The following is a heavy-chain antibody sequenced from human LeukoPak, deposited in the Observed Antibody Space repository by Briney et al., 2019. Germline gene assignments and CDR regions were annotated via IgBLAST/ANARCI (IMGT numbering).Heavy chain of an antibody. CDR2: MNPNSGNT. V-gene: IGHV1-8*01. D-gene: IGHD3-22*01. CDR3: ARVSDGTSTMIDLGGGDY. Sequence: ASVKASCKASGYTFTSYDINWVRQATGQGLEWMGWMNPNSGNTGYAQKFQGRVTMTRNTSISTAYMELSSLRSEDTAVYYCARVSDGTSTMIDLGGGDYWGQGTLVTVSS. CDR1: GYTFTSYD. J-gene: IGHJ4*02.